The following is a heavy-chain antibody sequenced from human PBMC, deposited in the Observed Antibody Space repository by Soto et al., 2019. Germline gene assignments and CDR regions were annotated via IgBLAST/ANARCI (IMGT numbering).Heavy chain of an antibody. D-gene: IGHD4-4*01. J-gene: IGHJ5*02. V-gene: IGHV1-18*01. CDR2: IIPIIGNI. Sequence: ASVKVSCKASGYTLTSYGVSWVRQAPGQGLEWMGRIIPIIGNINYAQKFQGRVTISADKFTGTAYMELSGLRSDDTAVYYCAGDPDSHYNDSHASSYPWGQGTLLTVSS. CDR1: GYTLTSYG. CDR3: AGDPDSHYNDSHASSYP.